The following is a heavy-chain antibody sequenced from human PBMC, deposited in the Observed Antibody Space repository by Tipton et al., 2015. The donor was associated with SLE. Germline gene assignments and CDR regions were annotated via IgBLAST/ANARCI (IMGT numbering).Heavy chain of an antibody. D-gene: IGHD6-13*01. J-gene: IGHJ6*03. CDR3: ARAGSSWYNYYYYMDV. CDR1: GGSISSSSYY. CDR2: IYYSGST. Sequence: TLSLTCTVSGGSISSSSYYWGWIRQPPGKGLEWIGSIYYSGSTYYNPSLKSRVTISVDTSKNQFSLKLSSVTAADTAVYYCARAGSSWYNYYYYMDVWGTGTTVTVSS. V-gene: IGHV4-39*07.